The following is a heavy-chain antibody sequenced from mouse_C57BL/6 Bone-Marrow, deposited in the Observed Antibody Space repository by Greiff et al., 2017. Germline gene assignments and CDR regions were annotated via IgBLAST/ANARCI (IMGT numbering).Heavy chain of an antibody. CDR2: FHPYNDDT. CDR1: GYTFTTYP. J-gene: IGHJ1*03. Sequence: QVQLKESGAELVKPGASVKMSCKASGYTFTTYPIEWMKQNHGKSLEWIGNFHPYNDDTKYNEKFKGKATLTVEKSSSTVYLELSRLTSDDSAVYYCARRYYGSYYWYFDVWGTGTTVTVSS. CDR3: ARRYYGSYYWYFDV. D-gene: IGHD1-1*01. V-gene: IGHV1-47*01.